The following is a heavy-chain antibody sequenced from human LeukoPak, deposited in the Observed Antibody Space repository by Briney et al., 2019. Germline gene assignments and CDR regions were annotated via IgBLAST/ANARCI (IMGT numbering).Heavy chain of an antibody. Sequence: SETLSLTCTVSGGSISSYYWSWIRQSPGRGLEWIGYIYSSGSTNYKPSLKSRVTISVDTSKKQFSLNLSSVTAADTAVYYCARGRDWGRNFDYWGQGTLVTVSS. J-gene: IGHJ4*02. CDR1: GGSISSYY. V-gene: IGHV4-59*01. CDR2: IYSSGST. D-gene: IGHD7-27*01. CDR3: ARGRDWGRNFDY.